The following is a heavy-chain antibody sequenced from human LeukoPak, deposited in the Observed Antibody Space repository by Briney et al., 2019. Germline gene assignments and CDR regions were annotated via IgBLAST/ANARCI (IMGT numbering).Heavy chain of an antibody. CDR3: AREGSSSGYFDY. J-gene: IGHJ4*02. CDR2: ISSSSSYI. CDR1: GFTFSSYS. Sequence: GGSLRLSCAASGFTFSSYSMNWVRQAPGKGLEWVSSISSSSSYIYYADSVKGRFTISRDNAKNSLYLQMNSLRAEDTAVYYCAREGSSSGYFDYWGQGTLVTVSS. V-gene: IGHV3-21*01. D-gene: IGHD6-6*01.